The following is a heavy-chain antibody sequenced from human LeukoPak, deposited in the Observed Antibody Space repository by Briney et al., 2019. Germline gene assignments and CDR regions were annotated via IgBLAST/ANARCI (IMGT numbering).Heavy chain of an antibody. CDR1: GFTFSSYA. Sequence: GGSLRLSCAASGFTFSSYAMSWVRQAPGKGLEWVSAISGSGGSTYYADSVKGRFTISRDNSKNTLYLQMNSLRAEDTAVYYCAKNSGYDSHLDNWLDPWGQGTLVTVSS. CDR3: AKNSGYDSHLDNWLDP. CDR2: ISGSGGST. V-gene: IGHV3-23*01. J-gene: IGHJ5*02. D-gene: IGHD5-12*01.